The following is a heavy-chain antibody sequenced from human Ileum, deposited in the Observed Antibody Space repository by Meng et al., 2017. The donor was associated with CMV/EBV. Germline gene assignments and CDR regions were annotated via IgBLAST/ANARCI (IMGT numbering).Heavy chain of an antibody. CDR2: IRYDGSNK. D-gene: IGHD4-17*01. Sequence: GESLKISCAASGFTFSGYGMHWVRQAPGKGPEWVAFIRYDGSNKYYADSVKGRFTISRDNSKNTLYLQMNSLGAEDTAMYYCAKDFNYGDYLDYWGQGTPVTVSS. V-gene: IGHV3-30*02. J-gene: IGHJ4*02. CDR3: AKDFNYGDYLDY. CDR1: GFTFSGYG.